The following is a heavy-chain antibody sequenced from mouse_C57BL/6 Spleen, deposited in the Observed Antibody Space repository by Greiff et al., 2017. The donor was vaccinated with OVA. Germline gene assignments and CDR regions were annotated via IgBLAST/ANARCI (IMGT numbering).Heavy chain of an antibody. CDR3: ARGDYYSNPYAMDY. Sequence: QVQLQQSGAELVKPGASVKLSCKASGYTFTSYWMHWVKQRPGRGLEWIGRIDPNSGGTKYNEKFKSKATLTVDKPSSTAYMQLSSLTSEDSAVYDCARGDYYSNPYAMDYWGQGTSVTVSS. CDR1: GYTFTSYW. V-gene: IGHV1-72*01. J-gene: IGHJ4*01. D-gene: IGHD2-5*01. CDR2: IDPNSGGT.